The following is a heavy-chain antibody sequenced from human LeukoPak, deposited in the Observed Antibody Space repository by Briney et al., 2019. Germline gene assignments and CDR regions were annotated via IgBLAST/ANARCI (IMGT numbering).Heavy chain of an antibody. CDR2: ITDSGRGT. V-gene: IGHV3-23*01. CDR1: GFTINSFA. CDR3: ARGNPARYYDY. D-gene: IGHD1-14*01. J-gene: IGHJ4*02. Sequence: GGSLRLSCAASGFTINSFAMSWVRLAPGKGLEWVSSITDSGRGTYYADSVRGRFTISRDNSKNTLYLQMNNLRVEDTAIYFCARGNPARYYDYWGQGSLVPVSS.